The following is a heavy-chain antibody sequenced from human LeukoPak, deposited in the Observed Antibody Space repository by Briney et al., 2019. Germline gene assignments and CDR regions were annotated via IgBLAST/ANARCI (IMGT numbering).Heavy chain of an antibody. J-gene: IGHJ4*02. CDR1: GFSFGGYA. CDR2: ISWNSGDI. CDR3: ARSLPYGTTWYGRSDF. V-gene: IGHV3-9*01. D-gene: IGHD6-13*01. Sequence: GGSLRLSCAASGFSFGGYALHWVRQAPGKGLEWVASISWNSGDIVHADSVKGRFTISRDNAMNSLYLQMNSLRAEDTAIYYCARSLPYGTTWYGRSDFWGQGTLVTVSS.